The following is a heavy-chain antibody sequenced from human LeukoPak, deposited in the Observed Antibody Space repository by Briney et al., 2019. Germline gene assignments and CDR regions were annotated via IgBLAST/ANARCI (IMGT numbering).Heavy chain of an antibody. CDR3: ARRIAAAVKRGYYYYYMDV. J-gene: IGHJ6*03. CDR1: GYSCTSYW. Sequence: GESLEISCKGSGYSCTSYWIGWVRQRPGKGLEWMGIIYPGDSDTRSSPSFQGQVTISADKSISTAYLQWSSLKASDTAMYYCARRIAAAVKRGYYYYYMDVWGKGTTVTVSS. CDR2: IYPGDSDT. V-gene: IGHV5-51*01. D-gene: IGHD6-13*01.